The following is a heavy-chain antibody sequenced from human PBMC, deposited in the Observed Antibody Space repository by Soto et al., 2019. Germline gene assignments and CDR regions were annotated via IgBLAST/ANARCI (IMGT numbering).Heavy chain of an antibody. CDR3: ARGYYYGSGRPTPGGMDV. CDR1: GYTFTNYD. Sequence: QVHLVQSGAEVKKPGASVKVSCKASGYTFTNYDINWVRQAPGQGLEWMGWISTYTGNTNYAQKLQGRVTMTTDTSTSTAYIELRSLRSDGTAVYYCARGYYYGSGRPTPGGMDVWGQGTTVTVSS. CDR2: ISTYTGNT. J-gene: IGHJ6*02. V-gene: IGHV1-18*01. D-gene: IGHD3-10*01.